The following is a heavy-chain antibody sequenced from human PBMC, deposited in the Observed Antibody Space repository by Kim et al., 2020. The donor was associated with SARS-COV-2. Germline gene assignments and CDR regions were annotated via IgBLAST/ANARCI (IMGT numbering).Heavy chain of an antibody. CDR1: GFTFSSYW. D-gene: IGHD4-4*01. V-gene: IGHV3-74*01. Sequence: GGSLRLSCAASGFTFSSYWMHWVRQAPGKGLVWVSRINSDGSSTSYADSVKGRFTISRDNAKNTLYLQMNSLRAEDTAVYYCARDYSNYVGRGVVDYWGQGTLVTVSS. CDR2: INSDGSST. J-gene: IGHJ4*02. CDR3: ARDYSNYVGRGVVDY.